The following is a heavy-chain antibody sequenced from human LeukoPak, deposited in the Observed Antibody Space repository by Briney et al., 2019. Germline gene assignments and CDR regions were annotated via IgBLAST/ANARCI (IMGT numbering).Heavy chain of an antibody. Sequence: SETLSLTCTVSGGSISSYYWSWIRQPPGKGLEWIGYIYYSGSTNYNPSLKSRVTISVDTSKNQFSLKLSSVTAADTAVYYCARDRSYRPGFGYSYGDYWGQGTLVTVSS. J-gene: IGHJ4*02. V-gene: IGHV4-59*12. D-gene: IGHD5-18*01. CDR1: GGSISSYY. CDR2: IYYSGST. CDR3: ARDRSYRPGFGYSYGDY.